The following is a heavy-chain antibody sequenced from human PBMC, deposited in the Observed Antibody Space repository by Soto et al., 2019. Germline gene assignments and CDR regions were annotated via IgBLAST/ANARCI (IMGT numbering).Heavy chain of an antibody. V-gene: IGHV3-66*01. D-gene: IGHD2-2*01. CDR3: ARVPSTSYHYFDY. Sequence: EVQLVESGGGLVQPGGSLRLSCAASGFTVSSYYMSWVRQAPGKGLEWVSVIYSAGSADLADSVKGRFTISRDNSKNTLYLQMSSLRAEDSSAYYCARVPSTSYHYFDYWGQGTLVPVSS. CDR1: GFTVSSYY. CDR2: IYSAGSA. J-gene: IGHJ4*02.